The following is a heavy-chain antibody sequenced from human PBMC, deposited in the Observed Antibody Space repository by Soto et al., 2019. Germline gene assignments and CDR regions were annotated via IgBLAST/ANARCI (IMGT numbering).Heavy chain of an antibody. CDR1: GGTFSSYA. CDR2: IIPIFGTA. J-gene: IGHJ6*02. CDR3: ARSQGGSSSLDIYYYYYYGMDV. Sequence: GASVKVSCKAPGGTFSSYAISWVRQAPGQGLEWMGGIIPIFGTAKYAQKFQGRVTITADESTSTGYMELSSLRSEDTAVYYCARSQGGSSSLDIYYYYYYGMDVWGQGTKVTVSS. D-gene: IGHD2-15*01. V-gene: IGHV1-69*13.